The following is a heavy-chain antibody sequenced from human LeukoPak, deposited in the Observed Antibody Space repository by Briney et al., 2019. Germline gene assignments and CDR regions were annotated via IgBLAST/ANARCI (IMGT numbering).Heavy chain of an antibody. Sequence: PSETLSLTFTVSGGSISNYYCNWIRQPAGQGQEWIGRIYTSGTTNYNPSLKSRVTMSVDTSKNQFSLNLRSVTAADTAVYYCAREYSHLPIDYWGQGTLVTVSS. J-gene: IGHJ4*02. D-gene: IGHD2-15*01. CDR3: AREYSHLPIDY. CDR2: IYTSGTT. CDR1: GGSISNYY. V-gene: IGHV4-4*07.